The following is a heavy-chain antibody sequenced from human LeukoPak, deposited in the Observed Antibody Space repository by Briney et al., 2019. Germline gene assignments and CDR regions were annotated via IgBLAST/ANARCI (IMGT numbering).Heavy chain of an antibody. CDR3: ARDYDGGSYFVY. CDR1: GASISSSSYY. Sequence: PSETLSLTCTVSGASISSSSYYWGWIRQPPGKGLEWIGNIYYSGSTYCNPSLKSRVTISVDTSKNQFSLKLSSVTAEDTAVYYCARDYDGGSYFVYWGQGTLVTVSS. J-gene: IGHJ4*02. CDR2: IYYSGST. D-gene: IGHD3-16*01. V-gene: IGHV4-39*01.